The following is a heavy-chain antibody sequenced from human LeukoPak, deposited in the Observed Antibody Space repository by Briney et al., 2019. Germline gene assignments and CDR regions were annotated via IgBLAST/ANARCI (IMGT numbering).Heavy chain of an antibody. V-gene: IGHV3-48*01. D-gene: IGHD3-10*01. CDR1: GFTFSSYS. CDR3: ARDGWFGDYNWFDP. J-gene: IGHJ5*02. CDR2: ISSASNTI. Sequence: QPGESLRLSCAASGFTFSSYSMNWVRQAPGKGLEWVSYISSASNTIYYADSVKGGFTISRDNAKNSLYLQMNSLRAEDTAMYYCARDGWFGDYNWFDPWGQGTLVTVSS.